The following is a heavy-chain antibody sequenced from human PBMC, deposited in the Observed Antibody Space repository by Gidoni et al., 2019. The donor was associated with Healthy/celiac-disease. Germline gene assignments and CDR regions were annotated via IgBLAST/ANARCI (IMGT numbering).Heavy chain of an antibody. CDR2: IYYSGST. V-gene: IGHV4-39*07. D-gene: IGHD6-13*01. CDR1: GGSISSSSYY. CDR3: ARDVSSSSWYYYYYGMDV. Sequence: QLQLQESGPGLVKPSETLSLTCTVSGGSISSSSYYWGWIRQPPGKGLEWIGSIYYSGSTYYNPSLKSRVTISVDTSKNQFSLKLSSVTAADTAVYYCARDVSSSSWYYYYYGMDVWGQGTTVTVSS. J-gene: IGHJ6*02.